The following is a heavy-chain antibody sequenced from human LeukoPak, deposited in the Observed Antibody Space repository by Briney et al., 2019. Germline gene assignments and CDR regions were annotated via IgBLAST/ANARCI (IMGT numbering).Heavy chain of an antibody. CDR1: GFTFSSYA. V-gene: IGHV3-23*01. D-gene: IGHD6-19*01. CDR3: AKDLAVAGYRYFDY. CDR2: ISGSGGST. J-gene: IGHJ4*02. Sequence: QPGGSLRLSCAASGFTFSSYAMSWVRQAPGKGLEWVSAISGSGGSTYYADSVKDRFTISRDNSKNTLYLQMNSLRAEDTAVYYCAKDLAVAGYRYFDYWGQGTLVTVSS.